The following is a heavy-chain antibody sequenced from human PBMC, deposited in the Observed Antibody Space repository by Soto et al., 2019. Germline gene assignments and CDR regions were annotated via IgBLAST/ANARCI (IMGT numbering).Heavy chain of an antibody. Sequence: PSETRSLTCSVSGDYIHVGGYYWTWIRQRPGKGLEWMGYIYYTGKTYYNPSLESRLTMSVDRSKNQFSLRLTSVTAADTAVYFCGRDLTSNANCIDPWGQGTLGTVSS. CDR3: GRDLTSNANCIDP. CDR2: IYYTGKT. V-gene: IGHV4-30-4*01. CDR1: GDYIHVGGYY. J-gene: IGHJ5*02. D-gene: IGHD2-2*01.